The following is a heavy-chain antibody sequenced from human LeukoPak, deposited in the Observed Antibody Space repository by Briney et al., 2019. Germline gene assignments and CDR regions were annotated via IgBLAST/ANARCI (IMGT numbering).Heavy chain of an antibody. V-gene: IGHV1-24*01. J-gene: IGHJ6*02. CDR2: FDPEDGEA. D-gene: IGHD1-14*01. Sequence: ASVKVSCKVSGYTLTELSMHWVRQAPGKGLEWMGGFDPEDGEAIYAQKFQGRVTMTEDTSTDTAYMELSSLRSEDTAVYYCARENPVWYYYGMDVWGQGTTVTVSS. CDR1: GYTLTELS. CDR3: ARENPVWYYYGMDV.